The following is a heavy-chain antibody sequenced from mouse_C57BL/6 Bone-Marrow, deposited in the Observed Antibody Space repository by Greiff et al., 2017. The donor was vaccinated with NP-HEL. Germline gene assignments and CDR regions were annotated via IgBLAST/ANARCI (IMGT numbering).Heavy chain of an antibody. Sequence: EVKLVESVAELVRPGASVKLSCTASGFNIKNTYMHWVKQRPEQGLEWIGRIDPANGNTNYAPKFKGKATITADTSSNTAYLQLSSLTAEDTAICYCASGQLMLRDYAMDYGGQGTSVSVSS. CDR2: IDPANGNT. CDR3: ASGQLMLRDYAMDY. D-gene: IGHD3-2*02. CDR1: GFNIKNTY. V-gene: IGHV14-3*01. J-gene: IGHJ4*01.